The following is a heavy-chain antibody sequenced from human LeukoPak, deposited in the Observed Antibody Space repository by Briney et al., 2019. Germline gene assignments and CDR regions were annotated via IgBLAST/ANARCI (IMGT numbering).Heavy chain of an antibody. CDR3: ASGGNSGPEYFQH. D-gene: IGHD4-23*01. Sequence: SETLSLTCAVSGGSISSSSYYWGWIRQPPGKGLEWIGSIYYSGSTYYNPSLKSRVTISVDKSTNQFSLKLSSVTAADTAVYYCASGGNSGPEYFQHWGQGTLVTVPS. CDR1: GGSISSSSYY. J-gene: IGHJ1*01. V-gene: IGHV4-39*07. CDR2: IYYSGST.